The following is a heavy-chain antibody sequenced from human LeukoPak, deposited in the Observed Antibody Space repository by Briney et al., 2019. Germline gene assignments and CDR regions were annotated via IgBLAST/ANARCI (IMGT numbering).Heavy chain of an antibody. CDR3: ARFNYGDYRNYFDY. Sequence: SETLSLTCAVYGGSFSGYYWSWIRQPPGKGLEWIGEINHSGSTNYNPSLKSRVTISVDTSKNQFSLKLSSVTAAGTAVYYCARFNYGDYRNYFDYWGQGTLVTVSS. V-gene: IGHV4-34*01. D-gene: IGHD4-17*01. CDR2: INHSGST. J-gene: IGHJ4*02. CDR1: GGSFSGYY.